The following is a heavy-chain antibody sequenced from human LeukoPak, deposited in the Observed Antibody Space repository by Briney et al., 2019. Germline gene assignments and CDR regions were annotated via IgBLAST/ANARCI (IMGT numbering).Heavy chain of an antibody. CDR2: IYYSGST. J-gene: IGHJ4*02. Sequence: SETLSLTCTVSGGSISSYYWSWIRQPPGKGLEWIGYIYYSGSTNYSPSLKSRVTISLDTSKNQFSLKLSSVTAADTAVYYCTRGVNSGYFDYCGQGTLVTVSS. D-gene: IGHD1-26*01. CDR3: TRGVNSGYFDY. V-gene: IGHV4-59*01. CDR1: GGSISSYY.